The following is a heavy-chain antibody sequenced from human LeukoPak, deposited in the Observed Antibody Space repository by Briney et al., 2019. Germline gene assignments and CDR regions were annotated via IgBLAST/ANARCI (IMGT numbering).Heavy chain of an antibody. CDR2: ISYDGSNK. Sequence: PGRSLRLSCAASGFTFSSYAMHWVRQAPGKGLEWVAVISYDGSNKYYADSVKGRLTISRDNSKNTLYLQMNSLRAEDTAVYYCATLVEMATIVFDYWGQGTLVTVSS. J-gene: IGHJ4*02. V-gene: IGHV3-30-3*01. D-gene: IGHD5-24*01. CDR3: ATLVEMATIVFDY. CDR1: GFTFSSYA.